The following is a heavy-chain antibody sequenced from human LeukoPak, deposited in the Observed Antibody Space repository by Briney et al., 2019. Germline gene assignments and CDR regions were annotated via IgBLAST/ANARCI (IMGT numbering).Heavy chain of an antibody. CDR2: IKQDGSEK. V-gene: IGHV3-7*01. CDR3: ARDYGDYEGYFDY. CDR1: GFTFSSYW. Sequence: GGSLRLSCAPSGFTFSSYWMSWVRQAPGKGLEWVANIKQDGSEKYYVDSVKGRFTISRDNAKNSLYLQMNSLRAEDTAVYYCARDYGDYEGYFDYWGQGTLVTVFS. J-gene: IGHJ4*02. D-gene: IGHD4-17*01.